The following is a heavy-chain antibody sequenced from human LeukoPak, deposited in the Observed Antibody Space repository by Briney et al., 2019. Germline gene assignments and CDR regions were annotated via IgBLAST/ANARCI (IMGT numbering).Heavy chain of an antibody. Sequence: SVKVSCKASGGTFSSYAISWVRQAPGQGLEWMGGIIPIFGTANYAQKFQGRVTITADESTSTAYMELSSLRSEDTAVYYCARAPTGIQLWYHWGQGTLVTISS. V-gene: IGHV1-69*13. CDR1: GGTFSSYA. J-gene: IGHJ4*02. CDR2: IIPIFGTA. D-gene: IGHD5-18*01. CDR3: ARAPTGIQLWYH.